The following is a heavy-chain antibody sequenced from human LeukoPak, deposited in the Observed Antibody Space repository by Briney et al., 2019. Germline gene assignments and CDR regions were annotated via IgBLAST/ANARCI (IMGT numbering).Heavy chain of an antibody. V-gene: IGHV4-61*02. CDR3: AGTRRYCSGGSCYNWFDP. Sequence: SQTLSLTXTVSGDSIISDSYYWSWIRQPAGNGLEWIGRIYASGSTTYNVSPKSRLTISIDTPKNQFSLRLSSVTAADTALYYCAGTRRYCSGGSCYNWFDPWGQGILVTVSS. D-gene: IGHD2-15*01. J-gene: IGHJ5*02. CDR1: GDSIISDSYY. CDR2: IYASGST.